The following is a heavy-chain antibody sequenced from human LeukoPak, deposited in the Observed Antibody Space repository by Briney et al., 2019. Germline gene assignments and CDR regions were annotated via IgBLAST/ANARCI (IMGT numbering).Heavy chain of an antibody. CDR2: VYHGGST. Sequence: SETLSLTCTVSGGSISSSSYYSGWLRQPPGNGRGWMGIVYHGGSTYYNPSLKSRVTISVDTSKNQFYLKLRSVTAADTAAYYSARDRWGSWNDDFDYWGQGTLVTVSS. V-gene: IGHV4-39*02. J-gene: IGHJ4*02. D-gene: IGHD1-1*01. CDR1: GGSISSSSYY. CDR3: ARDRWGSWNDDFDY.